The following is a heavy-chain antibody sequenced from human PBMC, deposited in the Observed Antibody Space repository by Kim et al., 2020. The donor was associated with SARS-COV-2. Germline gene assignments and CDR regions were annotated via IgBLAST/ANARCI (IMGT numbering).Heavy chain of an antibody. Sequence: SVKVSCKASGGTFSSYAISWVQQAPGQGLEWMGGIIPIFGTANYAQKFQGRVTITADESTSTAYMELSSLRSEDTAVYYCARDSHPPRLRSHYYGMDVWGQGTTVTVSS. CDR2: IIPIFGTA. J-gene: IGHJ6*02. V-gene: IGHV1-69*13. D-gene: IGHD4-17*01. CDR1: GGTFSSYA. CDR3: ARDSHPPRLRSHYYGMDV.